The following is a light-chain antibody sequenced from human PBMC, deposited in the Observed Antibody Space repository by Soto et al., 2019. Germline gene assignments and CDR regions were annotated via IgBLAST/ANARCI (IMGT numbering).Light chain of an antibody. CDR3: SSYAGSNIGV. V-gene: IGLV2-8*01. J-gene: IGLJ1*01. CDR1: SSDVGGYDY. CDR2: EVT. Sequence: QSVLTQPPSASGSPGQSVTISCTGTSSDVGGYDYVSWYQHHPGKAPKLMIYEVTKRPSGVPDHFSGSKSGNTASLTVSGLQAEDEADYYCSSYAGSNIGVFGTGTKVTVL.